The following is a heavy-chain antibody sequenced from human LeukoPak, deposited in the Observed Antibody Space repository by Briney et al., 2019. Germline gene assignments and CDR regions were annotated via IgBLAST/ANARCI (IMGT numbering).Heavy chain of an antibody. D-gene: IGHD1-26*01. CDR3: AKDGGGTDFDY. CDR1: EFIFSSYA. V-gene: IGHV3-23*01. J-gene: IGHJ4*02. Sequence: GGSLRLSCAASEFIFSSYAMSWVRQAPGKGLEWVSGISGSGGSTDYADSVKGRFTISRDNSKNTLYLQMDSLRTEDTAVYYCAKDGGGTDFDYWGQGTLVTVSS. CDR2: ISGSGGST.